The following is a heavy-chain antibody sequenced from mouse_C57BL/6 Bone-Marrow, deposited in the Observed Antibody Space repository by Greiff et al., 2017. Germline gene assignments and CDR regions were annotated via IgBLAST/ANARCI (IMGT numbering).Heavy chain of an antibody. CDR1: GYTFTSYW. CDR2: LDPSDSYT. Sequence: VQLQQPGAELVKPGASVKLSCKASGYTFTSYWMQWVKQRPGQGLEWIGELDPSDSYTNYNQKFKGKATVTVDTSSSTADMQLCSLTSEDSAVYYFAIMDYGSSLYAMDYWGQGTSVTVSA. CDR3: AIMDYGSSLYAMDY. J-gene: IGHJ4*01. D-gene: IGHD1-1*01. V-gene: IGHV1-50*01.